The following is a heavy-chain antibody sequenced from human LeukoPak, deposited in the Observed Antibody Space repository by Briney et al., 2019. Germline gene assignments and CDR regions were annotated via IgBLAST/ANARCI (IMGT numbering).Heavy chain of an antibody. CDR3: ARDMVAAAGTDY. V-gene: IGHV3-11*06. Sequence: PGGSLRLSCAASGFTFSDYYMSWIRQAPGKGLEWASYISSSSSYTNYADSVKGRFTISRDNAKNSLYLQMNSLRAEDTAVYYCARDMVAAAGTDYWGQGTLVTVSS. D-gene: IGHD6-13*01. CDR1: GFTFSDYY. J-gene: IGHJ4*02. CDR2: ISSSSSYT.